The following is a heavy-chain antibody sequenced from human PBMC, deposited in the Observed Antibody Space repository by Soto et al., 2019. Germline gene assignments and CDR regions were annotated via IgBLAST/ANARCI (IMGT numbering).Heavy chain of an antibody. Sequence: QVQLVESGGGVVKPGRSLRLSCAASGFTFSSYAMHWVRQAPGKGLEWVAVISCDGSNKYYADSVKGRFTISRNNAKHTLDLQMSILRADDTAVYYCAGDRTATTPYYYYGMDVSGCGTTVTDST. CDR2: ISCDGSNK. D-gene: IGHD4-17*01. J-gene: IGHJ6*04. V-gene: IGHV3-30-3*01. CDR1: GFTFSSYA. CDR3: AGDRTATTPYYYYGMDV.